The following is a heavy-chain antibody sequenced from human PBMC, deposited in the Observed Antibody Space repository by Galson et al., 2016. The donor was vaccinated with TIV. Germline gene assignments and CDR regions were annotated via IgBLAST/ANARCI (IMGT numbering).Heavy chain of an antibody. CDR1: GFTFGDYA. CDR3: TRDRTRDIILIPTVMKGC. V-gene: IGHV3-49*04. D-gene: IGHD2-2*01. J-gene: IGHJ4*02. CDR2: IRDKAYGGRA. Sequence: SLRLSCAASGFTFGDYAMTWVRQAPGKGLEWVGFIRDKAYGGRADYAAPVKGRFTISRDDSKSIAYLQMNSLKTEDTAVYYCTRDRTRDIILIPTVMKGCWGQGTLVTVSS.